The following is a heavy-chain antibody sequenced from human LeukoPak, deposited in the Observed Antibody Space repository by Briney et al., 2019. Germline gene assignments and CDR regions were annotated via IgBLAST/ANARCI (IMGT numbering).Heavy chain of an antibody. D-gene: IGHD3-22*01. Sequence: SETLSLTCTVSGGSISSHYWSWIRQPPGKGLEWIGYIYYSGSTNYNPSLKSRVTISVDTSKNQFSLKLSSVTAADTAVYYCARDRGGYSLGAFDIWGQGTLVTVSS. CDR1: GGSISSHY. V-gene: IGHV4-59*11. CDR2: IYYSGST. J-gene: IGHJ4*02. CDR3: ARDRGGYSLGAFDI.